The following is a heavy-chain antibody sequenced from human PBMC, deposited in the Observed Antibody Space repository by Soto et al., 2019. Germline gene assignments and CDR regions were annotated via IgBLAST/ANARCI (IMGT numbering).Heavy chain of an antibody. D-gene: IGHD3-10*01. Sequence: QVQLQQWGAGLLKPSETLSLTCAVYGGSFSGYYWSWIRQPPGKGLEWIGEINHSGSTNYNPSLKSRGTISVDTSKNQFSLKLSSVTAADTAVYYCARGYYGSGSYPFGYWGQGTLVTVSS. CDR3: ARGYYGSGSYPFGY. CDR1: GGSFSGYY. V-gene: IGHV4-34*01. CDR2: INHSGST. J-gene: IGHJ4*02.